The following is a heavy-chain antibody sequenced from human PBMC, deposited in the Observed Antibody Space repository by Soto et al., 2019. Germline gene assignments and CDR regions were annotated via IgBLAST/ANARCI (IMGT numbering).Heavy chain of an antibody. V-gene: IGHV4-59*01. Sequence: SETLSLTCTVSGGSISSYYWSWIRQPPGKGLEWIGYIYYSGSTNYSPSLKSRVTISVDTSKNQFSLKLSSVTAADTAVYYCARAGYSYGFWDFDYWGQGTLVTVSS. J-gene: IGHJ4*02. D-gene: IGHD5-18*01. CDR2: IYYSGST. CDR3: ARAGYSYGFWDFDY. CDR1: GGSISSYY.